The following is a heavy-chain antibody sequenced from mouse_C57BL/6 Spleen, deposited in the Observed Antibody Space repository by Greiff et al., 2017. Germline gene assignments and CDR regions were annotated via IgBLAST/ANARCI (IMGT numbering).Heavy chain of an antibody. CDR1: GFTFSDFY. J-gene: IGHJ4*01. Sequence: EVKLVESGGGLVQSGRSLRLSCATSGFTFSDFYMEWVRQAPGKGLEWIAASRNKANDYTTEYSASVKGRFIVSRDTSQSILYLQMNALRAEDTAIYYCARDAGGYWGQGTSVTVSS. CDR3: ARDAGGY. CDR2: SRNKANDYTT. V-gene: IGHV7-1*01.